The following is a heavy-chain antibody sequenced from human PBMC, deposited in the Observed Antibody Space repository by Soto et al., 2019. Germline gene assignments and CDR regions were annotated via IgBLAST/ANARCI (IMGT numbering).Heavy chain of an antibody. J-gene: IGHJ4*02. CDR2: INPNSGGT. CDR3: ARGTLHSGYSSSWPDY. V-gene: IGHV1-2*04. Sequence: ASVKVSCKASGYTFTGYYMHWVRQAPGQGLEWMGWINPNSGGTNYAQKFQGWVTMTRDTSISTAYMELSRLRSDDTAVYYCARGTLHSGYSSSWPDYWGQGTLVTVSS. D-gene: IGHD6-13*01. CDR1: GYTFTGYY.